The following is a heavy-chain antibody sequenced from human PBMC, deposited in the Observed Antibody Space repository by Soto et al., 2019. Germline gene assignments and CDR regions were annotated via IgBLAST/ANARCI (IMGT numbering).Heavy chain of an antibody. CDR1: GDSITSSDFL. CDR3: ARQRRGPIPFFGWLSPVTS. Sequence: PSETLSLTCSVSGDSITSSDFLWGWLRQPPGQGLEWVGTISHSGDTYYNPPLKSRLTMSVDASKTHFSLRLTSVTAADAAVCFCARQRRGPIPFFGWLSPVTSWGQGLLVTVSS. CDR2: ISHSGDT. J-gene: IGHJ5*02. D-gene: IGHD3-3*01. V-gene: IGHV4-39*01.